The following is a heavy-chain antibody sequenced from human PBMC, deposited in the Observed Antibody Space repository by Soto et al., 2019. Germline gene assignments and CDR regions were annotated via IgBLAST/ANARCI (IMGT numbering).Heavy chain of an antibody. Sequence: QVQLQESVPGLVKPSQTLSLTCTVSGGSISSGDYYWSWIRQPPGKGLEWIGYIYYSGSTYYNPSLKSRVTISVDTSKNQFSLKLSSVTAADTAVYFCARGSGSYYYYGMDVWGQGTTVTVSS. CDR2: IYYSGST. J-gene: IGHJ6*02. CDR1: GGSISSGDYY. D-gene: IGHD3-10*01. CDR3: ARGSGSYYYYGMDV. V-gene: IGHV4-30-4*01.